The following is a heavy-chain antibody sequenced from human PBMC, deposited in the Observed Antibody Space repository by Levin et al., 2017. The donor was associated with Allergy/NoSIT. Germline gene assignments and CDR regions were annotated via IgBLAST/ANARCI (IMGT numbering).Heavy chain of an antibody. CDR3: ARVPRYYDILTGYWYFDL. V-gene: IGHV4-59*01. J-gene: IGHJ2*01. Sequence: PGGSLRLSCTVSGGSISSYYWSWIRQPPGKGLEWIGYIYYSGSTNYNPSLKSRVTISVDTSKNQFSLKLSSVTAADTAVYYCARVPRYYDILTGYWYFDLWGRGTLVTVSS. D-gene: IGHD3-9*01. CDR2: IYYSGST. CDR1: GGSISSYY.